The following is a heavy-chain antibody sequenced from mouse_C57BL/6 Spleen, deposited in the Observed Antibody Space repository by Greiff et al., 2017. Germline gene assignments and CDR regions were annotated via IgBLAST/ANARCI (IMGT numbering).Heavy chain of an antibody. V-gene: IGHV10-1*01. Sequence: EAGGGLVQPKGSLKLSCAASGFSFNTYAMNWVRQAPGKGLEWVARIRSKSNNYATYYADSVKDRFTISRDDSESMLNLQMNNLKTEDTAMYYCVRDGFIPFAYWGQGTLVTVSA. D-gene: IGHD2-3*01. J-gene: IGHJ3*01. CDR2: IRSKSNNYAT. CDR3: VRDGFIPFAY. CDR1: GFSFNTYA.